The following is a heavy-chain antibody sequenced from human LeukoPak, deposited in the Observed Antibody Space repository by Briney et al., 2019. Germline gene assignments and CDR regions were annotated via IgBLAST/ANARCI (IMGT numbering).Heavy chain of an antibody. J-gene: IGHJ4*02. Sequence: GESLKISCEGSGYSFTSYWVGWVRQMPGKGLEWMGSVYPGDSDARYNPSFQGQVTLSADKSISTAYLHWSSLKASDTAMFFCARLKYGDTYFDYWGQGTLVTVSS. V-gene: IGHV5-51*01. D-gene: IGHD4-17*01. CDR3: ARLKYGDTYFDY. CDR2: VYPGDSDA. CDR1: GYSFTSYW.